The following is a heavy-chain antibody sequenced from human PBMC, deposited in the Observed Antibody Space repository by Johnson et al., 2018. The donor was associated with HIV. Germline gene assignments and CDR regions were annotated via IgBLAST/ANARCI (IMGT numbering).Heavy chain of an antibody. CDR1: GFTFSSYA. J-gene: IGHJ3*02. V-gene: IGHV3-23*04. CDR3: ARVLCSGGSCYSDAFDI. D-gene: IGHD2-15*01. Sequence: VQVVESGGGLVQPGGSLRLSCAASGFTFSSYAMSWVRQAPGKGLEWVSAISGSGGSTYYADSVKGRFTISRDKSKNSLYLQMNSLRAEDTALYYCARVLCSGGSCYSDAFDIWGQGTMVTVSS. CDR2: ISGSGGST.